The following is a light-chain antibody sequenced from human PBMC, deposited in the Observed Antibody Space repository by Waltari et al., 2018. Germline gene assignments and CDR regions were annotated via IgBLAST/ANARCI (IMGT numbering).Light chain of an antibody. CDR2: WAS. CDR1: RSISYTKNY. J-gene: IGKJ1*01. V-gene: IGKV4-1*01. CDR3: QQYYSNPT. Sequence: DIILTQSPETLAVSMGERATINCKSSRSISYTKNYLSWYQQKPGQAPRLLISWASTRDVGVPDRFSGSGSGADFTLTIDGLQAEDVAVYYCQQYYSNPTFGQGTKVQIK.